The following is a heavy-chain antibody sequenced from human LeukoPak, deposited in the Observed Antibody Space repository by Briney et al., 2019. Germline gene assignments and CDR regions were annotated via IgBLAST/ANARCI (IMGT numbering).Heavy chain of an antibody. CDR1: GFIFSDYA. CDR3: AKAQGYCGGETCQYAVDV. CDR2: ISASGSRT. Sequence: SGGSLRLSCAASGFIFSDYAIAWVRQAPGEGLEWVSGISASGSRTYYADSVKGRFTISRDKSKNTLFLQMNSLRAEDTAVYYCAKAQGYCGGETCQYAVDVWGQGTTVTVSS. V-gene: IGHV3-23*01. D-gene: IGHD2-21*01. J-gene: IGHJ6*02.